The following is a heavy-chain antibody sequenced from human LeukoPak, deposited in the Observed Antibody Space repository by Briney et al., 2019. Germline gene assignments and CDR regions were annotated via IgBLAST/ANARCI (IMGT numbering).Heavy chain of an antibody. D-gene: IGHD3-10*01. CDR3: AREHYGSGSYYSWFDP. Sequence: GGSLRLSCAASGFTFSSYAMHWVRQAPGKGLEWVAVISYDGSNKYYADSVKGRFTISRDNSKNTLYLQMNSLRAEDTAVYYCAREHYGSGSYYSWFDPWGQGTLVTVSS. V-gene: IGHV3-30-3*01. CDR2: ISYDGSNK. J-gene: IGHJ5*02. CDR1: GFTFSSYA.